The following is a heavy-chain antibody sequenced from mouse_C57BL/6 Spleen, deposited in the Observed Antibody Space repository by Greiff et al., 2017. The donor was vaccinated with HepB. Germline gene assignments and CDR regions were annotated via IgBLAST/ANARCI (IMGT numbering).Heavy chain of an antibody. D-gene: IGHD2-2*01. J-gene: IGHJ4*01. CDR3: ARRGIYYGYYYAMDY. V-gene: IGHV1-69*01. CDR1: GYTFTSYW. CDR2: IDPSDSYT. Sequence: QVQLQQPGAELVMPGASVKLSCKASGYTFTSYWMHWVKQRPGQGLEWIGEIDPSDSYTNYNQKFKGKSTLTVDKSSSTAYMQLSSLTSEDSAVYYCARRGIYYGYYYAMDYWGQRTSVTVSS.